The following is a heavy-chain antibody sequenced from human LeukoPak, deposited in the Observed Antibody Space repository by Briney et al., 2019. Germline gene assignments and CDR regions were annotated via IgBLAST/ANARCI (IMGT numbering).Heavy chain of an antibody. CDR1: GFTFSGSA. Sequence: GGALRLSCAASGFTFSGSAIHWVRQASGKGLDGVGRIRSKADNYATGYAASVKGRFTLSRDDSKNTAYLQMNRLKTEDTAVYYCTRVPTRGSGNDYWGQGTQVTVSS. CDR2: IRSKADNYAT. D-gene: IGHD3-10*01. CDR3: TRVPTRGSGNDY. J-gene: IGHJ4*02. V-gene: IGHV3-73*01.